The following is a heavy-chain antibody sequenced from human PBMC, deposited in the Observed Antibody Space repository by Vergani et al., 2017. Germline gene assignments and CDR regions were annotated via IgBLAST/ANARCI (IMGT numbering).Heavy chain of an antibody. CDR3: ARIKSSSWSRGGGMDV. CDR2: IDWDDDK. J-gene: IGHJ6*02. CDR1: GYSLSTSGMC. D-gene: IGHD6-13*01. Sequence: QVTLRESGPALVKPTQTITLTCTFSGYSLSTSGMCVSWIRQPPGKALEWLARIDWDDDKYYSTSLKTRLTISKDTSKNQVVLTMTNMDPVDTATYYCARIKSSSWSRGGGMDVWGQGTTVTVSS. V-gene: IGHV2-70*15.